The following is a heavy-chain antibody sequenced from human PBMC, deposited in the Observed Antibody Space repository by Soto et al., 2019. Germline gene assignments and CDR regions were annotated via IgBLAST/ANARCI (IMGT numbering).Heavy chain of an antibody. J-gene: IGHJ6*03. CDR3: ARTVLGPDLLADSFVDYYYYMDV. V-gene: IGHV4-59*08. Sequence: SETLSLTCTVSGGSINNFYWSWIRQPPGKGLEWIGYVYYTGSTSYNPSLKRRVTFSADSSRGQFSLRLNSVTAADTAVYYCARTVLGPDLLADSFVDYYYYMDVWGQGTTVTVSS. D-gene: IGHD3-9*01. CDR2: VYYTGST. CDR1: GGSINNFY.